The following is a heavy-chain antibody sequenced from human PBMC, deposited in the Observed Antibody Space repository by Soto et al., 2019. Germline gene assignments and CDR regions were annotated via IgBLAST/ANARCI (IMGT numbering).Heavy chain of an antibody. CDR3: ARISEGIAASGSWNRVVP. J-gene: IGHJ5*02. CDR1: GFSLSTSGMC. Sequence: SGPTLVNPTQTLTLTCTFSGFSLSTSGMCVSWIRQPPGKALEWLARIDWDDDKYYSTSLKTRLTISKDTSKNQVVLTMTNMDPVDTATYYCARISEGIAASGSWNRVVPWGQGTLVTV. V-gene: IGHV2-70*11. CDR2: IDWDDDK. D-gene: IGHD6-13*01.